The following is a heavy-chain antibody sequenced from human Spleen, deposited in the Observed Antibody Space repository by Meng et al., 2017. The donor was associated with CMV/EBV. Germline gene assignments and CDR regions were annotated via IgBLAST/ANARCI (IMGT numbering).Heavy chain of an antibody. Sequence: GGSLRLSCAASGFTFSSYAMSWVRQAPGKGLEWVSAISGSGGSTYYADSVKGRFTISRDNSKNTLYLQMSSLTPDDTAVYYCAKADHASSWYSLADYWGQGTLVTVS. CDR2: ISGSGGST. CDR1: GFTFSSYA. J-gene: IGHJ4*02. D-gene: IGHD6-13*01. CDR3: AKADHASSWYSLADY. V-gene: IGHV3-23*01.